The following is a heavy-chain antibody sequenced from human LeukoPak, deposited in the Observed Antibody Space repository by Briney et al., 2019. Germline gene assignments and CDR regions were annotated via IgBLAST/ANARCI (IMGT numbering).Heavy chain of an antibody. V-gene: IGHV3-74*01. CDR3: ARVSTGKYYFDS. CDR2: INTDGSTT. Sequence: PGGSLRLSCAASGFTFSNYWMHWVRQAPGKGLVWVTRINTDGSTTSYAGSVEGRFTISRDNAKNTLYLQMNSLRAEDTAVYYCARVSTGKYYFDSWGQGTLVTVSS. CDR1: GFTFSNYW. J-gene: IGHJ4*02. D-gene: IGHD2-8*02.